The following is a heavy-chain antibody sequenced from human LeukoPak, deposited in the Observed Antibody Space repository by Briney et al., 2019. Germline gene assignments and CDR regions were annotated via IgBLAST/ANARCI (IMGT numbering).Heavy chain of an antibody. D-gene: IGHD5-18*01. CDR3: ARGDIRGYSYGFAY. V-gene: IGHV3-74*01. Sequence: QSGGSLRPSCSAAGFTVNTYWIDSVRPAPGEGLEWGTYIISDARSTRHADSVKGRFTISRDNAKNTLYLQMNSLRAEDTAVYYCARGDIRGYSYGFAYWGQGTLVTVSS. CDR1: GFTVNTYW. CDR2: IISDARST. J-gene: IGHJ4*02.